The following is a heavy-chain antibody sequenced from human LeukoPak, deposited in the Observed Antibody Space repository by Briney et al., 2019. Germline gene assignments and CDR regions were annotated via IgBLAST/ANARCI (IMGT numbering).Heavy chain of an antibody. CDR2: IYYSGST. CDR3: ARIADSGWYSFDY. Sequence: SETLSLTCTVSGGSISSSSYYWSWIRQPPGKGLEWIGYIYYSGSTNYNPSLKSRVTISVDTSKNQFSLKLSSVTAADTAVYYCARIADSGWYSFDYWGQGTLVTVSS. CDR1: GGSISSSSYY. V-gene: IGHV4-61*01. D-gene: IGHD6-19*01. J-gene: IGHJ4*02.